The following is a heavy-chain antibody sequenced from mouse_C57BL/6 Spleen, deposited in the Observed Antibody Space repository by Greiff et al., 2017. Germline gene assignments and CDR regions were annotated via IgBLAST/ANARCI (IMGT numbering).Heavy chain of an antibody. CDR2: IHPNSGST. D-gene: IGHD1-1*01. Sequence: VQLQQPGAELVKPGASVKLSCKASGYTFTSYWMHWVKQRPGQGLEWIGMIHPNSGSTNYNEKFKSKATLTVDKSSSTAYMQLSSLTSEDSAVYYCAREYTTVVATGDYWGQGTTRTVSS. J-gene: IGHJ2*01. CDR1: GYTFTSYW. V-gene: IGHV1-64*01. CDR3: AREYTTVVATGDY.